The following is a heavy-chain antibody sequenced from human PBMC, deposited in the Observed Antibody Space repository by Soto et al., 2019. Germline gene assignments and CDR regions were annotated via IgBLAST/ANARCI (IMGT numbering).Heavy chain of an antibody. Sequence: SETLSLTCTVSGGSISSGGYYWSWIRQHPGKGLEWIGYIYYSGSTYYNPSLKSRVTISVDTSKNQFSLKLSSVTAADTAVYYCARDHYRVSNWFDPWGQGTLVTVSS. CDR1: GGSISSGGYY. CDR2: IYYSGST. CDR3: ARDHYRVSNWFDP. J-gene: IGHJ5*02. D-gene: IGHD6-13*01. V-gene: IGHV4-31*03.